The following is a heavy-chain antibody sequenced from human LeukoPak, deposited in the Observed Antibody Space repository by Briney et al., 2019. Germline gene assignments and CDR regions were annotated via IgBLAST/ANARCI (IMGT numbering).Heavy chain of an antibody. Sequence: GGSLRLSCAASGLTFSSYEMNWVRQVPGKGLEWISYISGDGTTIHYADSVNGRFTISRDNAQNSLYLQMNSLGVEDTAVYHCARPVGYSGSGSYYGYWGQGTLVTVSS. V-gene: IGHV3-48*03. CDR2: ISGDGTTI. CDR3: ARPVGYSGSGSYYGY. J-gene: IGHJ4*02. D-gene: IGHD3-10*01. CDR1: GLTFSSYE.